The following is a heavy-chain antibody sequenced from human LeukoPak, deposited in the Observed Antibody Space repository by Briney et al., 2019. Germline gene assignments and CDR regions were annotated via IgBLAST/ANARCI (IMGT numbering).Heavy chain of an antibody. CDR2: IYYSGST. CDR3: AREVCSGGSCLLDY. D-gene: IGHD2-15*01. J-gene: IGHJ4*02. CDR1: GGSISSYY. V-gene: IGHV4-59*01. Sequence: SETLSLTCTVSGGSISSYYWSWIRQPPGKGLEWIGYIYYSGSTNYNPSFKSRVTISVDTSKNQFSLKLSSVTAADTAVYYCAREVCSGGSCLLDYWGQGTLVTVSS.